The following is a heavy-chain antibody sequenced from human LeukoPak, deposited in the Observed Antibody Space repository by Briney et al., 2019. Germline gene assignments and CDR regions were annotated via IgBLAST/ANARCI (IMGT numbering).Heavy chain of an antibody. V-gene: IGHV1-2*02. CDR1: VYTFNGYY. CDR2: INPNRCYT. CDR3: VSTFFYDISGYNY. D-gene: IGHD3-22*01. J-gene: IGHJ4*02. Sequence: SSVTVSCKASVYTFNGYYMHLVRQAPGPPLEWTGRINPNRCYTNYPQKFQATVTMTRNTSIITAHMYLSRLISDHTAVCYCVSTFFYDISGYNYWGQGTLVTVSS.